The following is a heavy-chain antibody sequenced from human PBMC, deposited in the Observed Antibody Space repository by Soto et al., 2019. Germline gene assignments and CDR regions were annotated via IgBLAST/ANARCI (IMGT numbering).Heavy chain of an antibody. D-gene: IGHD3-3*01. Sequence: QVQLVESGGGVVQPGRSLRLSCAASGFTFSSYAMHWVRQAPGKGLEWVAVISYDGSNKYYADSVKGRFTISRDNSKNTLYLQMNSLRAEDTAVYYWARKGLRSSNYYYYGMDVWGQGTTVTVSS. J-gene: IGHJ6*02. CDR2: ISYDGSNK. CDR3: ARKGLRSSNYYYYGMDV. V-gene: IGHV3-30-3*01. CDR1: GFTFSSYA.